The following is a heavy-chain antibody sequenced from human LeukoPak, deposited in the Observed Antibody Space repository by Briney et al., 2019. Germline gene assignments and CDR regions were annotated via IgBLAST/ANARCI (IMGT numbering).Heavy chain of an antibody. CDR1: GYTFSGYD. V-gene: IGHV1-8*01. J-gene: IGHJ4*02. CDR2: MNPNSGNT. D-gene: IGHD2-2*02. CDR3: ARGTPYCGSASCYNF. Sequence: ASVKVSCKASGYTFSGYDINWVRQATGQGLEWMGWMNPNSGNTGYAKKFQGRVTMTRDTSISTAYMELSSLRSEDTAVYYCARGTPYCGSASCYNFWGQGTLVTVSS.